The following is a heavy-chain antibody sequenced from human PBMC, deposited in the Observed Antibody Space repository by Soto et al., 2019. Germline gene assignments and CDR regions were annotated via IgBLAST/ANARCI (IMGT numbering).Heavy chain of an antibody. CDR2: IKSKTSGETR. D-gene: IGHD3-16*01. J-gene: IGHJ4*02. V-gene: IGHV3-15*01. CDR3: STTVITAPLFEY. CDR1: GFAFSPAW. Sequence: EVQVVESGGGLVKPGGSLRLSCAASGFAFSPAWMTWVRQAPGKGLEWVALIKSKTSGETRAYAAPVKGRFTISRDDSKNSVYLQMNSLKSEDTAVYYCSTTVITAPLFEYWGQGTLVTVSS.